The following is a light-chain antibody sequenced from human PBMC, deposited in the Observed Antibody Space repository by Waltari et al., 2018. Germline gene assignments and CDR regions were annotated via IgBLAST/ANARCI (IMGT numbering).Light chain of an antibody. V-gene: IGLV2-14*01. CDR1: SSDVGGYNY. CDR3: SSYTSSSTPHVV. J-gene: IGLJ2*01. CDR2: EVS. Sequence: QSALTQPASVSGSPGQSITISCTGTSSDVGGYNYGSWYQQHPGKAPKLMIYEVSNRPSGVSNRFSGSKSGNTASLTISGLQAEDEADYYCSSYTSSSTPHVVFGGGTKLTVL.